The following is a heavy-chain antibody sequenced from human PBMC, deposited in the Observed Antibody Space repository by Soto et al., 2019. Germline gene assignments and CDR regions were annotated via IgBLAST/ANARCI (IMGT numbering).Heavy chain of an antibody. CDR1: GFTFDDYA. Sequence: GGSLRLSCAASGFTFDDYAMHWVRQAPGKGLEWVSGISWNSGSIGYADSVKGRFTISRDNAKNSLYLQMNSLRAEDTALYYCAKDAIGDHTIFENNWFDPWGQGTLVTVSS. J-gene: IGHJ5*02. V-gene: IGHV3-9*01. CDR2: ISWNSGSI. CDR3: AKDAIGDHTIFENNWFDP. D-gene: IGHD3-3*01.